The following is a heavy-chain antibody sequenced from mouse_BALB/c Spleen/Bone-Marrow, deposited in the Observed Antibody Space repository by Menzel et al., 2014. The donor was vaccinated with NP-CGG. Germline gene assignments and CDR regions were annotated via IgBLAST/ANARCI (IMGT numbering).Heavy chain of an antibody. CDR2: IYPSDSYT. Sequence: VQLQQSGAELVRPGAPVKVSCKASGYTFINYWINWVRQRPGQGLEWIGNIYPSDSYTNYNQKFKDKATLTVDKSSSTAYMQLSSPTSEDSAVYYCTRMYYNYYAIDYWGQGTSVTVSS. CDR1: GYTFINYW. J-gene: IGHJ4*01. V-gene: IGHV1-69*02. CDR3: TRMYYNYYAIDY. D-gene: IGHD1-3*01.